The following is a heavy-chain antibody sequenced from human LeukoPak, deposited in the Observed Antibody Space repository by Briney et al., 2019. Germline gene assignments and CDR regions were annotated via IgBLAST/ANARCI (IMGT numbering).Heavy chain of an antibody. Sequence: GASVKVSCKASGYTFTGYYMHWVRQAPGQGLEWMGWINPNSGGTNYAQKFQGRVTMTRDTSISTAYMELSRLRSDDTAVYCCASFSSGLLRSYMDVWGKGTTVTVSS. CDR1: GYTFTGYY. CDR2: INPNSGGT. V-gene: IGHV1-2*02. J-gene: IGHJ6*03. D-gene: IGHD2-15*01. CDR3: ASFSSGLLRSYMDV.